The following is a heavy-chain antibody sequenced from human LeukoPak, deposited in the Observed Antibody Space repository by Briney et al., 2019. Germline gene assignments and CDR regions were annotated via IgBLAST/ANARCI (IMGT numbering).Heavy chain of an antibody. D-gene: IGHD6-19*01. CDR3: ARDPGIAVNSYYGMDV. CDR1: GFTFSGYW. CDR2: IKQDGTER. V-gene: IGHV3-7*01. J-gene: IGHJ6*02. Sequence: GGSLRLSCAASGFTFSGYWMSWVRQAPGKGLEWVANIKQDGTERYYVDSVKGRFTISRDNAKNSLYLQMNSLRAEDTAVYYCARDPGIAVNSYYGMDVWGQGTTVTVSS.